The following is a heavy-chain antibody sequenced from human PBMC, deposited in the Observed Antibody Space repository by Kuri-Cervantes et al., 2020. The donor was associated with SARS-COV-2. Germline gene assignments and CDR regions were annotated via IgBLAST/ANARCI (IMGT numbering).Heavy chain of an antibody. CDR2: VSYDGSNK. J-gene: IGHJ6*02. Sequence: GGSLRLSCAASRFTLSSYAMHWVRQAPGKGLEWVAVVSYDGSNKYYADSVKGRFTISRDNSKNMLYLQMNNLRAEDTALYYCARDVAIFGVVILYYYYGMDVWGQGTTVTVSS. D-gene: IGHD3-3*01. CDR3: ARDVAIFGVVILYYYYGMDV. CDR1: RFTLSSYA. V-gene: IGHV3-30-3*01.